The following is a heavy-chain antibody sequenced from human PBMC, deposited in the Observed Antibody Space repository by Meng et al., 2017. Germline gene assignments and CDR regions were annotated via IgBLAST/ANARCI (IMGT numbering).Heavy chain of an antibody. J-gene: IGHJ4*02. CDR3: ARGGGYSYGFGSIDY. CDR1: GGSFSGYY. D-gene: IGHD5-18*01. V-gene: IGHV4-34*01. Sequence: QVHLQQWGAGLLKPSETLSLTCAVYGGSFSGYYWSWIRQPPGKGLEWIGEINHSGSTNYNPSLKSRVTISVDTSKNQFSLKLSSVTAADTAVYYCARGGGYSYGFGSIDYWGQGTLVTVSS. CDR2: INHSGST.